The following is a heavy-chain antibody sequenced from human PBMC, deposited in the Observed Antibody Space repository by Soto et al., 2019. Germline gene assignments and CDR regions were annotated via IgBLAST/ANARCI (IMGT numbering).Heavy chain of an antibody. J-gene: IGHJ6*02. CDR2: ISSSSRTT. CDR1: GFTVSDYY. V-gene: IGHV3-11*06. CDR3: ARDVYRYSSSSPEDV. D-gene: IGHD6-6*01. Sequence: GGSLRLSCAASGFTVSDYYMSWIRQAPGKGLDWVAYISSSSRTTKYGDSVKGRFTISRDNAKNSLFLQMNSLRGEDTAVYYCARDVYRYSSSSPEDVWGQGTTVTVSS.